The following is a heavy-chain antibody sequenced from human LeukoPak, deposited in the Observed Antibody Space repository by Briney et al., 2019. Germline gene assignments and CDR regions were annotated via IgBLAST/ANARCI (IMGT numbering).Heavy chain of an antibody. CDR3: VRDLSGRFTFDY. D-gene: IGHD1-26*01. CDR2: ISYDGSSK. CDR1: GFTFNSYG. Sequence: GRSLRLSCAASGFTFNSYGMHWVRQAPGKGLEWVAVISYDGSSKYYADSVKGRFTISRDNSKNTLDLQMNSLTVEDTAVYYCVRDLSGRFTFDYWGQGTLVTVSS. J-gene: IGHJ4*02. V-gene: IGHV3-30*03.